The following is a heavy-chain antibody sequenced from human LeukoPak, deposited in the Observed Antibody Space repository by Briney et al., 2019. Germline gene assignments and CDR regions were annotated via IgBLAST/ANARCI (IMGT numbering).Heavy chain of an antibody. CDR3: AKDRQAYYDFWSGYDY. V-gene: IGHV3-23*01. CDR1: GFTFSSSA. D-gene: IGHD3-3*01. CDR2: ISASGGST. Sequence: GGSLRLSCAASGFTFSSSAMSWVRQVPGKGLEWVSGISASGGSTYYADSVRGRFTISRDNSKNTLYLQMNSLRAEDTAVYYCAKDRQAYYDFWSGYDYWGQGTLVTVSS. J-gene: IGHJ4*02.